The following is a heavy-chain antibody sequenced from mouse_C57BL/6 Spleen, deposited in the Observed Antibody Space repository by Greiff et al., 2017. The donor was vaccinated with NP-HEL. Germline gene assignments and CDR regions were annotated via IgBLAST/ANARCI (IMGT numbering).Heavy chain of an antibody. D-gene: IGHD1-1*01. CDR3: ARSGSSYVDAMDY. Sequence: VQLKQSGPELVKPGASVKISCKASGYSFTGYYMNWVKQSPEKSLEWIGEINPSTGGTTYNQKFKAKATLTVDKSSSTAYMQLKSLTSEDSAVYYCARSGSSYVDAMDYWGQGTSVTVSS. CDR2: INPSTGGT. CDR1: GYSFTGYY. V-gene: IGHV1-42*01. J-gene: IGHJ4*01.